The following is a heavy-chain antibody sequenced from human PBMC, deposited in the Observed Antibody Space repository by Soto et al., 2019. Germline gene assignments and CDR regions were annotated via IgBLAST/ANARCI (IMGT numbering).Heavy chain of an antibody. J-gene: IGHJ6*02. CDR3: TTGRFGELADGMDV. Sequence: GGSLRLSCAASGFTFSNAWMTWVRQAAGKGLEWVGRIKSKTDGGTTDYAAPVKGRFTISRDDSKNMLYLQMNSLKTEDTAVYYCTTGRFGELADGMDVWGQGTTVTVSS. D-gene: IGHD3-10*01. V-gene: IGHV3-15*01. CDR2: IKSKTDGGTT. CDR1: GFTFSNAW.